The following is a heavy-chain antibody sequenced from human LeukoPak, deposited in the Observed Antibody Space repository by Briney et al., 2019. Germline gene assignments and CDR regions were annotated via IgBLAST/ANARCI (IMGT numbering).Heavy chain of an antibody. V-gene: IGHV4-59*01. J-gene: IGHJ4*02. CDR2: IYYSGST. Sequence: SETLSLTCTVSGVSITTYHWSWIRQTPGKGLELIGYIYYSGSTNYNPSLKSRVTISIDKSKNQFSLSLSSVTAADTAMYYCARRVSSGYYYFDYWGQGTLVTVSS. CDR1: GVSITTYH. CDR3: ARRVSSGYYYFDY. D-gene: IGHD3-22*01.